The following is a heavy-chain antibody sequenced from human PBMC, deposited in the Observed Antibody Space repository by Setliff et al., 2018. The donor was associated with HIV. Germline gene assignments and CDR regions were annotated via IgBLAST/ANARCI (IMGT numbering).Heavy chain of an antibody. CDR3: ARSDNLYSGSAGSNNVGLDCFDI. CDR1: GGSIRNYY. D-gene: IGHD3-10*01. J-gene: IGHJ3*02. CDR2: IYYTGST. Sequence: KTSETLSLTCTVSGGSIRNYYWNWIRQPPGKGLEWIGYIYYTGSTNYDPSLQSRVTISLDTSKDQSSLKLSSVTAADTALYYCARSDNLYSGSAGSNNVGLDCFDIWGQGTMVTVSS. V-gene: IGHV4-59*01.